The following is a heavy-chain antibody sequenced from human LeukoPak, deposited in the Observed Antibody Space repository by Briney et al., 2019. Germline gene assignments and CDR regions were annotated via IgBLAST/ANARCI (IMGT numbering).Heavy chain of an antibody. CDR3: ARGRFNYDSSGYSSFYY. CDR2: IKEDGSEK. Sequence: PGGSLRLSCAASGFTFSSYWMSWVRQAPGKGLEWVANIKEDGSEKYYVDSVKGRFTISRDNARNSLSLQMNSLRAEDTAIYYCARGRFNYDSSGYSSFYYWGQGTLVTVSS. J-gene: IGHJ4*02. V-gene: IGHV3-7*01. D-gene: IGHD3-22*01. CDR1: GFTFSSYW.